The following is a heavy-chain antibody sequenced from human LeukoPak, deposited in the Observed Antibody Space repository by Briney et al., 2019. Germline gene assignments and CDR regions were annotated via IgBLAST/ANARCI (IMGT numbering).Heavy chain of an antibody. J-gene: IGHJ4*02. Sequence: ASVKVSCKASGYTFTGYYMHWVRQAPGQGLEWMGWINPNSGGTNYAQKFQGRVTMTRDTSISTAYMELSRLRSDDTAVYYCARNLFVKFSTVTDFKDDYWGQGTLVTVPS. CDR3: ARNLFVKFSTVTDFKDDY. D-gene: IGHD4-17*01. CDR2: INPNSGGT. CDR1: GYTFTGYY. V-gene: IGHV1-2*02.